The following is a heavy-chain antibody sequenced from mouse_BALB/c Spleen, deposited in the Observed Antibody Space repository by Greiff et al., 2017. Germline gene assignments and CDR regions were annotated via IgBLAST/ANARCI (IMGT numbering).Heavy chain of an antibody. V-gene: IGHV1S137*01. Sequence: VQGVESGAELVRPGVSVKISCKGSGYTFTDYAMHWVKQSHAKSLEWIGVISTYYGDASYNQKFKGKATMTVDKSSSTAYMELARLTSEDSAIYYCARGGYFAYWGQGTLVTVSA. J-gene: IGHJ3*01. CDR2: ISTYYGDA. D-gene: IGHD3-1*01. CDR3: ARGGYFAY. CDR1: GYTFTDYA.